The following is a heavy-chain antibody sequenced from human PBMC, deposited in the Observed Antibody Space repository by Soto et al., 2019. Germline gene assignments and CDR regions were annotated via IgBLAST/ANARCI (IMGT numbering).Heavy chain of an antibody. D-gene: IGHD1-20*01. CDR1: DGSISSGDDF. V-gene: IGHV4-30-4*01. Sequence: QVQLQESGPGLVKPSQTLSLTCTVSDGSISSGDDFWTWIRQPPGKGLEWIGYIYYSGSTYYNPSLKSRLTMSVDTSKNQFSLKLSSVTAADTAVYYCARDRAKWKDYYYYGMDVWGKGTTVTVSS. CDR3: ARDRAKWKDYYYYGMDV. CDR2: IYYSGST. J-gene: IGHJ6*04.